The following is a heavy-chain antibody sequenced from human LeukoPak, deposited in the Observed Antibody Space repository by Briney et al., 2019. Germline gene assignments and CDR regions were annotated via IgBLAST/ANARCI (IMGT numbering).Heavy chain of an antibody. Sequence: PSETLSLTCAVYGGSFSGYYRSWIRQPPGKGLEWIGEINHSGSTYYNPSLKSRVTISVDTSKNQFSLKLSSVTAADTAVYYCARDWRYYDSSGYYYVYYYYMDVWGKGTTVTVSS. D-gene: IGHD3-22*01. CDR3: ARDWRYYDSSGYYYVYYYYMDV. V-gene: IGHV4-34*01. CDR2: INHSGST. J-gene: IGHJ6*03. CDR1: GGSFSGYY.